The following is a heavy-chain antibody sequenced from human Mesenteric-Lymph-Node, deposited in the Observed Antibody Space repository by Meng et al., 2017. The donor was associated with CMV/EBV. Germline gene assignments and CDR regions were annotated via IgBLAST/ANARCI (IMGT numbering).Heavy chain of an antibody. J-gene: IGHJ4*02. D-gene: IGHD6-13*01. V-gene: IGHV1-69*10. CDR2: IIPILGIA. CDR3: ARDGTAAAGIGVPLDY. CDR1: GGTFSSYA. Sequence: SVKVSCKASGGTFSSYAISWVRQAPGQGLEWMGGIIPILGIANYAQKFQGRVTITADKSTSTAYMELRSLRSDDTAVYYCARDGTAAAGIGVPLDYWGQGTLVTVSS.